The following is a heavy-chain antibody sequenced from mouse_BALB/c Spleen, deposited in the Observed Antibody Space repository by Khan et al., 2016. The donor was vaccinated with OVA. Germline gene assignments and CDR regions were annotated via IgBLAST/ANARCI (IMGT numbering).Heavy chain of an antibody. Sequence: EVELVESGGGLVQPGGSLKLSCAASGFTFSNYAMSWVRQTPEKRLEWVASISSGGSTYYPDSVKGRVTISRDKARNILYLQMSSLRSEDSAMYYCARDYWFAYWGQGTLVTVSA. J-gene: IGHJ3*01. D-gene: IGHD2-4*01. CDR2: ISSGGST. CDR3: ARDYWFAY. CDR1: GFTFSNYA. V-gene: IGHV5-6-5*01.